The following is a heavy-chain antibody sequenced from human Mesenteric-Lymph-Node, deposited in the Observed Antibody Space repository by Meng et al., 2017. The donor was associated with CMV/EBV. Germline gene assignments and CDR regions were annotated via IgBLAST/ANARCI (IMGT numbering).Heavy chain of an antibody. CDR3: ARVQREYYYYGMDV. D-gene: IGHD1-26*01. V-gene: IGHV1-46*01. CDR2: INPSGGST. J-gene: IGHJ6*02. CDR1: GYTFTSYY. Sequence: ASVKVSCKASGYTFTSYYMHWVRQAPGQGLEWMGIINPSGGSTSYAQKFHGRVTMTRDTSTSTDYMELSSLSSEDTAVYYCARVQREYYYYGMDVWGQGTTVTVSS.